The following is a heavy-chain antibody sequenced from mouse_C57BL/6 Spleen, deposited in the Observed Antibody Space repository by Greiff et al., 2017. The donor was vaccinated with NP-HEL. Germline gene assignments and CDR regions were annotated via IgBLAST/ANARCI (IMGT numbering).Heavy chain of an antibody. CDR1: GYTFTSYW. V-gene: IGHV1-50*01. D-gene: IGHD1-1*01. Sequence: QVQLQQSGAELVKPGASVKLSCKASGYTFTSYWMQWVKQRPGQGLEWIGEIDPSDSYTNYNQKFKGKATLTVDTSSSTAYMQLSSLTSEDSAVYYCARSGGSSYGEFDYWGQGTTLTVSS. CDR3: ARSGGSSYGEFDY. J-gene: IGHJ2*01. CDR2: IDPSDSYT.